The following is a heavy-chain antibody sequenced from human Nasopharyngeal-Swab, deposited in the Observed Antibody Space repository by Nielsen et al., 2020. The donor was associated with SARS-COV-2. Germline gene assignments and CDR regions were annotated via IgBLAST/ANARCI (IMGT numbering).Heavy chain of an antibody. CDR3: ARYCVCGNFDY. Sequence: SETRSLTCTVSGGSISSGGAYWSWIRQHPGKGLEWIGYIYYSGSTYYNPSLKSRVTISVDTSKNQFSLKLSSVTAADTAVYYCARYCVCGNFDYWGQGTLVTVSS. V-gene: IGHV4-31*03. CDR2: IYYSGST. D-gene: IGHD2-8*01. CDR1: GGSISSGGAY. J-gene: IGHJ4*02.